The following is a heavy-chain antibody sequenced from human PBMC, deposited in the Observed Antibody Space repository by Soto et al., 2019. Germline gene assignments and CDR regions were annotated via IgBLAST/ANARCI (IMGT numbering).Heavy chain of an antibody. CDR1: GFTFSDYY. CDR2: ISSSSSYT. D-gene: IGHD6-13*01. Sequence: QVQLVESGGGLVKPGGSLRLSCAASGFTFSDYYMSWIRQAPGKGLEWVSYISSSSSYTNYADSVKGRFTISRDNAKNSLYLQMNSLGAEDTAVYYCARDRAAAGTEKYYFDYWGQGTLVTVSS. J-gene: IGHJ4*02. CDR3: ARDRAAAGTEKYYFDY. V-gene: IGHV3-11*06.